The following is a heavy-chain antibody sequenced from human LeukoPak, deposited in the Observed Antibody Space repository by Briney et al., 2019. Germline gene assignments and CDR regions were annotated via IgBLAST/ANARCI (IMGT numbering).Heavy chain of an antibody. Sequence: GGSLRLSCAASGFTFDDYGMSWVRQAPGKGLEWVSGISWNGGSTGYADSVKGRFTISRDNAKNSLYLQMNSLRAEDTALYYCARSPEYQLLPDYWGQGTLVTVSS. J-gene: IGHJ4*02. CDR3: ARSPEYQLLPDY. V-gene: IGHV3-20*04. CDR2: ISWNGGST. CDR1: GFTFDDYG. D-gene: IGHD2-2*01.